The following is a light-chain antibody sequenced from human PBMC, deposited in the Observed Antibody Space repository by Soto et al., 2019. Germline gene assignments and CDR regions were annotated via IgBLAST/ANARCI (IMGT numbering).Light chain of an antibody. Sequence: QSVLTQSSSASASLGSSAKLTCTLSSGYTKYIVTWHQQQPGKAPRYLMRLEGSGKYNKGNGVPERFSGSSSGADRYLTISNLQSDDEADYYCETSDSNTHVFGPGTKLTVL. CDR2: LEGSGKY. V-gene: IGLV4-60*03. CDR1: SGYTKYI. CDR3: ETSDSNTHV. J-gene: IGLJ1*01.